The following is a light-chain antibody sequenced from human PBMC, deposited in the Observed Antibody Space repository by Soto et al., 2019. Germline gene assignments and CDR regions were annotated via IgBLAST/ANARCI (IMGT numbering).Light chain of an antibody. V-gene: IGKV1-8*01. CDR1: KGISSY. CDR2: AAS. J-gene: IGKJ4*01. Sequence: AIRMTQSPSSLSASTGDRVTITCRASKGISSYLAWYQQKVGKAPKLMIYAASTLQSGVPSRFSGSGSGTDFTLTISCLQSEDFATYYCQQYYSYPFTFGGGTKVEIK. CDR3: QQYYSYPFT.